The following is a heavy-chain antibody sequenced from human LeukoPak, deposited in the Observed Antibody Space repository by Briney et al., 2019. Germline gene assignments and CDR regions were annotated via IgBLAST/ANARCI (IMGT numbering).Heavy chain of an antibody. V-gene: IGHV1-69*13. D-gene: IGHD3-10*01. CDR1: GYPFTGYY. CDR2: IIPIFGTA. Sequence: ASVKVSCKASGYPFTGYYMHWVRQAPGQGLEWMGGIIPIFGTANYAQKFQGRVTITADESTSTAYMELSSLRSEDTAVYYCARSGLGAGNYYYYYMDVWGKGTTVTISS. J-gene: IGHJ6*03. CDR3: ARSGLGAGNYYYYYMDV.